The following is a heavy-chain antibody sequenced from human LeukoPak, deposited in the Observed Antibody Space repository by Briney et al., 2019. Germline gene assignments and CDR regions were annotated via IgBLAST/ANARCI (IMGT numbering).Heavy chain of an antibody. CDR3: AKEGTYSSRLYFDY. CDR1: GFSFSSYA. J-gene: IGHJ4*02. D-gene: IGHD5-18*01. Sequence: PGGSLRLSCAASGFSFSSYAMSWVRQAPGKGLEWVSAISGSGGSTYYADSVKGRFTIPRDNSKNTLYLQMNSLRAEDTAVYYCAKEGTYSSRLYFDYWGQGTLVTVSS. V-gene: IGHV3-23*01. CDR2: ISGSGGST.